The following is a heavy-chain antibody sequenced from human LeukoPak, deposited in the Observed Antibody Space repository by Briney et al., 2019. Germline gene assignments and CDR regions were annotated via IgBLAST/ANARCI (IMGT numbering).Heavy chain of an antibody. V-gene: IGHV3-30*18. Sequence: PGGSLRLSCAASGFTFSSYGMHWVRQAPGKGLEWVAVISYDGSNKYYADSVKGRFTISRDNSKNTLYLQMNSLRAEDTAVYYCAKDTKRLVNNHYYDSSGYNDYWGQGTLVTVSS. D-gene: IGHD3-22*01. CDR1: GFTFSSYG. CDR2: ISYDGSNK. J-gene: IGHJ4*02. CDR3: AKDTKRLVNNHYYDSSGYNDY.